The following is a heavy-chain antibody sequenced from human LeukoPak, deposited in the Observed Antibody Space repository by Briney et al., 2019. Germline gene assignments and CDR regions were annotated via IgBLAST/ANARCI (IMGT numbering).Heavy chain of an antibody. J-gene: IGHJ4*02. V-gene: IGHV4-39*01. CDR2: IYYSGST. Sequence: SETLSLTCTVSGGSISSSSFYWGWIRQPPGKGLEWIGTIYYSGSTYYNPSLKSRVTISVDTSKNQFSLKMRSATAADTAVYYCARAGAANLEFDYWGQGTQVTVSS. D-gene: IGHD6-13*01. CDR3: ARAGAANLEFDY. CDR1: GGSISSSSFY.